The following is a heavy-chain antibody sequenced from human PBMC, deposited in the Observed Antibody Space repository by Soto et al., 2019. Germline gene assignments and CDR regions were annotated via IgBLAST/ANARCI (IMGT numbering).Heavy chain of an antibody. Sequence: QVQLVESGGGVVQPGRSLRLSCAASGFTFSSYGMHWVRQAPGKGLEWVAVIWYDGSNKYYADSVKGRFTISRDNSKNPLYLQMNSLRAEDTAVYYCARIMCGGDCYDFDYWGQGTRVTVSS. CDR2: IWYDGSNK. V-gene: IGHV3-33*01. J-gene: IGHJ4*02. CDR1: GFTFSSYG. CDR3: ARIMCGGDCYDFDY. D-gene: IGHD2-21*02.